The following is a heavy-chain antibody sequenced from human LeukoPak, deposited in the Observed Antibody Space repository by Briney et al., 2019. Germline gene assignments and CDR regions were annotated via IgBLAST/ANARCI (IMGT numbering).Heavy chain of an antibody. CDR3: TRDRPRYDYGDYRDTFDI. CDR1: GFTFGDYA. V-gene: IGHV3-49*01. CDR2: IRSKAYGGTT. J-gene: IGHJ3*02. Sequence: PGGSLRLPCSASGFTFGDYAMNWFRQAPGKGLEWVGFIRSKAYGGTTEYTASVKGRFTISRDDSKSIAYLQMNSLKTEDTALYYCTRDRPRYDYGDYRDTFDIWGQGTMVTVSS. D-gene: IGHD4-17*01.